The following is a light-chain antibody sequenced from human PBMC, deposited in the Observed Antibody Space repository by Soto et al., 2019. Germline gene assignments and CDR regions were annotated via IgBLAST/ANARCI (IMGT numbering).Light chain of an antibody. Sequence: DIQMTQSPSTLSASVGDRVTITCRASQRISNWLAWYQQKPGKAPKLLIYKASSLESGVPSRFIGGGSGTEFTLTISSLQPDDFATYYCQQYNTYWTVGQGTKVDIK. V-gene: IGKV1-5*03. CDR2: KAS. CDR3: QQYNTYWT. J-gene: IGKJ1*01. CDR1: QRISNW.